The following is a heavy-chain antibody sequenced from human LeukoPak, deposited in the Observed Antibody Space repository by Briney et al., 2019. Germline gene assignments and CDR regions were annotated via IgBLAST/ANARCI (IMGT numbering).Heavy chain of an antibody. CDR1: GGSFNGYY. Sequence: SETLSLTCAVYGGSFNGYYWNWIRQPPGKGLEWIGEINHSGSTNYNPSLKSRVTISVDTSKNHFSLKLSSVTAADTAVYYCARITMGALDYWGQGTLVTVSS. D-gene: IGHD1-26*01. J-gene: IGHJ4*02. CDR2: INHSGST. V-gene: IGHV4-34*01. CDR3: ARITMGALDY.